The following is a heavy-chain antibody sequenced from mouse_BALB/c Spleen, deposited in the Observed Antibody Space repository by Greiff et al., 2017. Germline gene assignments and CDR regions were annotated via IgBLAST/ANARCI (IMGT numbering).Heavy chain of an antibody. D-gene: IGHD1-1*01. CDR2: INPYNDGT. V-gene: IGHV1-14*01. Sequence: EVQLQQSGPELVKPGASVKMSCKASGYTFTSYVMHWVKQKPGQGLEWIGYINPYNDGTKYNEKFKGKATLTSDKSSSTAYMELSSLTSEDSAVYYCARSFSHYGSSPWFAYWGQGTLVTVSA. CDR1: GYTFTSYV. J-gene: IGHJ3*01. CDR3: ARSFSHYGSSPWFAY.